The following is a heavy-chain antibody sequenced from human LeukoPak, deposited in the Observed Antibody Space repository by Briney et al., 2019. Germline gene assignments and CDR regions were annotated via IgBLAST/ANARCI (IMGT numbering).Heavy chain of an antibody. J-gene: IGHJ4*02. CDR1: AFTLSSDW. Sequence: GGSLRLSCAASAFTLSSDWMTWVRQAPGKGLEWVSAIYSGGATYYADSAKGRFTISRDNSKNTLYLQMNSLRVEDTAVYYCARAPSGWNFDCWGQGALVTVST. V-gene: IGHV3-66*01. D-gene: IGHD6-19*01. CDR2: IYSGGAT. CDR3: ARAPSGWNFDC.